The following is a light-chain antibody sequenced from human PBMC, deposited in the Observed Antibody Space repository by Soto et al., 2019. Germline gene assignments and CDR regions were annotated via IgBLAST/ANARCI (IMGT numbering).Light chain of an antibody. V-gene: IGLV2-14*01. CDR2: DDS. J-gene: IGLJ3*02. CDR3: SSYTSSSTLV. Sequence: QSALTQPASVSGSPGQSITISCTGTSSDVGGYNYVSWYQQHPGKAPKLMIYDDSNQPSGVSNRFSGSKSGNTASLTISGLQAEDEADYYCSSYTSSSTLVFGGGTKLTVL. CDR1: SSDVGGYNY.